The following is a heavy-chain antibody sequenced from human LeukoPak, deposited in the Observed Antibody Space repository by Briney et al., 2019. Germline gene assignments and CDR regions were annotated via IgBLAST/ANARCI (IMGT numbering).Heavy chain of an antibody. CDR3: ARTYYDRTGYYYAFDI. Sequence: GGSLRLSCAASGFTVSSNYMSWVRQAPGKGLEWVSVIYSGGSTYYADSVKGRFTISRDNSKNTLYLQMNSLRDEDTAVYYCARTYYDRTGYYYAFDIWGQGTLVTVSS. D-gene: IGHD3-22*01. CDR2: IYSGGST. V-gene: IGHV3-53*01. CDR1: GFTVSSNY. J-gene: IGHJ3*02.